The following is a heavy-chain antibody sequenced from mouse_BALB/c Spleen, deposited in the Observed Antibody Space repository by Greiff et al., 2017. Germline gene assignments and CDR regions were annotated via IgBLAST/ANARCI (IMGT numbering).Heavy chain of an antibody. J-gene: IGHJ3*01. Sequence: VQLQQSGPELVKPGASVKISCKASGYTFTDYNMHWVKQSHGKSLEWIGYIYPYNGGTGYNQKFKSKATLTVDNSSSTAYMELRSLTSEDSAVYYCARGGTTAPFAYWGQGTLVTVSA. CDR1: GYTFTDYN. CDR2: IYPYNGGT. CDR3: ARGGTTAPFAY. V-gene: IGHV1S29*02. D-gene: IGHD1-2*01.